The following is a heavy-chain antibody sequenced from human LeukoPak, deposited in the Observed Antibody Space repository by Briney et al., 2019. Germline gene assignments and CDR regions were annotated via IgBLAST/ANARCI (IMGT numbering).Heavy chain of an antibody. Sequence: GSLRLSCAASGFTFSAYNMNWVRRTPGRGLEWVSSITTSSSYMFYADSVRGRFTISRDNAENSLYLQMNSLRDEDTAVYYCARDPYSGGYGAYYYYYMDVWGKGTTVTVSS. CDR2: ITTSSSYM. CDR3: ARDPYSGGYGAYYYYYMDV. J-gene: IGHJ6*03. V-gene: IGHV3-21*01. CDR1: GFTFSAYN. D-gene: IGHD6-19*01.